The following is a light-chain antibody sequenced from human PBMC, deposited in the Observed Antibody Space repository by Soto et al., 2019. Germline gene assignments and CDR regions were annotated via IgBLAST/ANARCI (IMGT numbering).Light chain of an antibody. CDR2: STS. CDR1: QSVGDTY. V-gene: IGKV3-20*01. J-gene: IGKJ1*01. Sequence: EIVLTQSPGTLSLSPGERATRSCRASQSVGDTYLAWYQQKPGQAPKLLMYSTSIRATGIPDGFSGSGSGTDFTLTFSRLDPEDFAVYYCQHYDRAPMWTFGQGTKVDI. CDR3: QHYDRAPMWT.